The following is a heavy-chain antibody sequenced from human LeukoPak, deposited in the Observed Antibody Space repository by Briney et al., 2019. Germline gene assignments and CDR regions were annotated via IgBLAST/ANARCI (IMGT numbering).Heavy chain of an antibody. CDR3: ASRPPGPPGNDYKGCRWFGP. J-gene: IGHJ5*02. V-gene: IGHV6-1*01. Sequence: QTLSRTCAISGDSVSSNTVAWDWIRQSPSRGLEWLGRTYYTSKWHSDYTPSVNGRITINADTSNNQFSLQLNSVTAVDTAVYYCASRPPGPPGNDYKGCRWFGPWGQGTLVTVSS. CDR2: TYYTSKWHS. CDR1: GDSVSSNTVA. D-gene: IGHD3-10*01.